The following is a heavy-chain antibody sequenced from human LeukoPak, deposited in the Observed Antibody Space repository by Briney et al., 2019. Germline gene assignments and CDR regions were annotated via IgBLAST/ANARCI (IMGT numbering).Heavy chain of an antibody. CDR1: GYTFTNYA. J-gene: IGHJ4*02. Sequence: ASVKVSCKASGYTFTNYAIKWVRQAPRQGLEWMGWINTNTGNPTYAQAFTGRFVFSLDTSVYTAYLQISSLKAEDTAVYYCAREGDYGDYSWGQGTLVTVSS. CDR2: INTNTGNP. D-gene: IGHD4-17*01. V-gene: IGHV7-4-1*02. CDR3: AREGDYGDYS.